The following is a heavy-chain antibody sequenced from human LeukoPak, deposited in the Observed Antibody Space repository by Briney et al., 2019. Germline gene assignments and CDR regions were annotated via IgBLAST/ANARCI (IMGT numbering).Heavy chain of an antibody. V-gene: IGHV1-18*01. CDR2: ISAYNGNT. CDR3: ARDLEDCSGGSCYVDY. Sequence: ASVKVSCKASGYTFTSYGISWVRQAPGQGLEWMGWISAYNGNTNYAQKLQGRVTMTTDTSTSTAYMELRSLRSDDTAVYYCARDLEDCSGGSCYVDYWGQGTLDTVSS. D-gene: IGHD2-15*01. CDR1: GYTFTSYG. J-gene: IGHJ4*02.